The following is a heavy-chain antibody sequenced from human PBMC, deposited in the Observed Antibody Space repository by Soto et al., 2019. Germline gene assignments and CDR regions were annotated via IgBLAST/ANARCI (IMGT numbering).Heavy chain of an antibody. CDR2: IIPIFGTA. CDR3: ASLRHVRGYYFDY. D-gene: IGHD3-10*01. J-gene: IGHJ4*02. V-gene: IGHV1-69*13. CDR1: GGTFSSYA. Sequence: SVKVSCKASGGTFSSYAISWVRQAPGQGLEWMGGIIPIFGTANYAQKFQGRVTITADESTSAAYMELSSLRSEDTAVYYCASLRHVRGYYFDYWGQGTLVTVSS.